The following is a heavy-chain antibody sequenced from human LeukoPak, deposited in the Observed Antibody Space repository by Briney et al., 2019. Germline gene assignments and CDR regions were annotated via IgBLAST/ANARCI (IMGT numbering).Heavy chain of an antibody. V-gene: IGHV3-74*01. CDR2: INSDGSSR. D-gene: IGHD2-15*01. Sequence: GGSLRLSCAASGFTFSSYWMHWVRQAPGKGLVWVSRINSDGSSRSYADSVKGRFTISRDNAKNTLYLQMNSLRAEDTAVYYCARILYGGAFDIWGQGTMVTVSS. J-gene: IGHJ3*02. CDR1: GFTFSSYW. CDR3: ARILYGGAFDI.